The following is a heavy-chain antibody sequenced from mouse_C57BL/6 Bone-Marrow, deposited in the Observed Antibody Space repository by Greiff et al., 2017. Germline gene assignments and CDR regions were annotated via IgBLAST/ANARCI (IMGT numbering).Heavy chain of an antibody. D-gene: IGHD2-4*01. CDR3: AGQEDYELVFDY. CDR1: GFTFSSYG. Sequence: EVKVVESGGDLVKPGGSLKLSCAASGFTFSSYGMSWVRQTPDKRLEWVATISSGGSYTYYPDSVKGRFTISRDNAKNTLYLQMSSLKSEDTAMYYCAGQEDYELVFDYWGQGTTLTVSS. V-gene: IGHV5-6*01. CDR2: ISSGGSYT. J-gene: IGHJ2*01.